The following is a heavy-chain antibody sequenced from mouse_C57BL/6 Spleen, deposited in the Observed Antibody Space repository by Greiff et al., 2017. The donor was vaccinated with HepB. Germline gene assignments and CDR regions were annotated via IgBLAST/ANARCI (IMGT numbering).Heavy chain of an antibody. D-gene: IGHD1-1*01. CDR3: TITTVVAFDY. J-gene: IGHJ2*01. CDR1: GYTFTDYE. CDR2: IDPETGGT. V-gene: IGHV1-15*01. Sequence: QVHVKQSGAELVRPGASVTLSCKASGYTFTDYEMHWVKQTPVHGLEWIGAIDPETGGTAYNQKFKGKAILTADKSSSTAYMELRSLTSEDSAVYYCTITTVVAFDYWGQGTTLTVSS.